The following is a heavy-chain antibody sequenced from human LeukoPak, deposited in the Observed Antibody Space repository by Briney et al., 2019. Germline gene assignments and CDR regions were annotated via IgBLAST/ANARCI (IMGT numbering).Heavy chain of an antibody. V-gene: IGHV1-2*02. CDR1: GYTFTGYY. Sequence: ASVKVSCKASGYTFTGYYMHWVRQAPGQGLEWMGWINPNSGSTNYAQKFQGRVTMTRDTSISTAYMELSRLRSDDTAVYYCARGDTLRSRGSFDYWGQGTLVTVSS. D-gene: IGHD5-18*01. J-gene: IGHJ4*02. CDR3: ARGDTLRSRGSFDY. CDR2: INPNSGST.